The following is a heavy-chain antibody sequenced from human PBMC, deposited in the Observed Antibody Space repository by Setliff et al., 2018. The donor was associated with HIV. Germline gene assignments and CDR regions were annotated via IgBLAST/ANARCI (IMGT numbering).Heavy chain of an antibody. CDR3: ASSGSYHGPLI. CDR2: IYSDGNTT. J-gene: IGHJ4*02. CDR1: RFAFNTYW. Sequence: PGGSLRLPCAASRFAFNTYWMHWVRQAPGKGLVWVSRIYSDGNTTNYADSVRGRFTISRDNAKNTLYLQMNSLGAEDTAVYYCASSGSYHGPLIWGQGALVTVSS. D-gene: IGHD1-26*01. V-gene: IGHV3-74*01.